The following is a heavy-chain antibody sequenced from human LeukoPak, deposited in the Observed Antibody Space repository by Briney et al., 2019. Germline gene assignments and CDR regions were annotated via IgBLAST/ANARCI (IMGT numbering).Heavy chain of an antibody. CDR2: TRNKANSYTP. V-gene: IGHV3-72*01. D-gene: IGHD3-22*01. Sequence: GGSLRLSCAGSGFTFSDYYINWVRQAPGKGLEWVGRTRNKANSYTPDYAASVKGRSTISRDESRNSLYLQMNSLKTEDTAVYYCAMEGESSGPDFDYWGQGTLVTVSS. CDR1: GFTFSDYY. J-gene: IGHJ4*02. CDR3: AMEGESSGPDFDY.